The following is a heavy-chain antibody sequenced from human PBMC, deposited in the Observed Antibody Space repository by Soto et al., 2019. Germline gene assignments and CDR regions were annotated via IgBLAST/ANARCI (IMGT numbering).Heavy chain of an antibody. D-gene: IGHD3-16*02. CDR2: IKSKTSGETT. V-gene: IGHV3-15*01. J-gene: IGHJ4*02. CDR3: IIVMASPGVGDLDS. CDR1: GFTFTSAW. Sequence: EVHLVESGGGLVKPGGSLRLSCAASGFTFTSAWLTWVRQAPGKGLEWVARIKSKTSGETTDYAAPVKGRFTISRDDSKPTVYLQMNSLTTENPAIYYGIIVMASPGVGDLDSWGQGTLVTVSS.